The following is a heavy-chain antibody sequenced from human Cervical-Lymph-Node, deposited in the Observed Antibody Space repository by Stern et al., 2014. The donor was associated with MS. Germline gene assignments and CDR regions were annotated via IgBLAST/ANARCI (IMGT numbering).Heavy chain of an antibody. J-gene: IGHJ4*02. CDR3: ASPGFGDSYYFDY. V-gene: IGHV4-39*01. CDR2: IYYSGST. D-gene: IGHD3-10*01. Sequence: VQLEESGPGLVKPSETLSLTCTVSGGSISSSSYYWGWIRQPPGKGLEWIGNIYYSGSTYYNPSLKRRVTISVDTSKNHFSLKLSSVTAADTAVYYCASPGFGDSYYFDYWGQGTLVTVSS. CDR1: GGSISSSSYY.